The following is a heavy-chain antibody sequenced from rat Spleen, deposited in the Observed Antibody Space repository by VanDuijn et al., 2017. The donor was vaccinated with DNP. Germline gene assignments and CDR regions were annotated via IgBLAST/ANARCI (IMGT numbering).Heavy chain of an antibody. V-gene: IGHV2-45*01. CDR3: ASPGYNFVY. CDR1: GFSLTSYN. J-gene: IGHJ2*01. Sequence: QVQLKESGPGLVKPSQTLSLTCTVSGFSLTSYNVHWVRQPPGKGLEWMGVMWSGGSTDYNSALKSRLSISRDTSKSQVLLKINKLQTKATAIYSCASPGYNFVYWGQGGMVTVPS. CDR2: MWSGGST. D-gene: IGHD1-4*01.